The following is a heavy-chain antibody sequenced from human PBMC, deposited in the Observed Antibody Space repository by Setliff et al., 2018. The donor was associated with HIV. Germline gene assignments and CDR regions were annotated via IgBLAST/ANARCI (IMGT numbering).Heavy chain of an antibody. Sequence: SETLSLTCTVSGGSFRSSRYYWGWIRQPPGKGLEWIGEINHSGSTNYNPSLKSRVTISVDTSKNQFSLKLSSVTAADTAVYYCARAGDGSPFYYYYYMDVWGKGTTVTVSS. CDR3: ARAGDGSPFYYYYYMDV. J-gene: IGHJ6*03. CDR1: GGSFRSSRYY. D-gene: IGHD1-26*01. CDR2: INHSGST. V-gene: IGHV4-39*07.